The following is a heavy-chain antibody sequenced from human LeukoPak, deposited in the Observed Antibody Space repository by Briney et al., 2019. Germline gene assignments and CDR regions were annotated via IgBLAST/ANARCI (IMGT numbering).Heavy chain of an antibody. J-gene: IGHJ4*02. Sequence: PGGSLRLSCAASGFTFSSYAMHWVRQAPGKGLEWVAVISYDGSNKYYADSVKGRFTISRDNSKNTLYLQMNSLRAEDTAVYYCARDPDVVVIDGEFDYWGQGTLVTVSS. CDR2: ISYDGSNK. CDR1: GFTFSSYA. CDR3: ARDPDVVVIDGEFDY. D-gene: IGHD3-22*01. V-gene: IGHV3-30*04.